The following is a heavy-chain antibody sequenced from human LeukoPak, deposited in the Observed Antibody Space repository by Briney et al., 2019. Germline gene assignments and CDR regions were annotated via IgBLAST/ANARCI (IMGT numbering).Heavy chain of an antibody. CDR3: ARDMVRGAAFDY. Sequence: SGRSLRLSCAASGFTFSSYSMNWVRQAPGKGLEWVSSISSSSSYIYYADSVKGRFTISRDNAKNSLYLQMNSLRAEDTAVYYCARDMVRGAAFDYWGQGTLVTVSS. CDR1: GFTFSSYS. V-gene: IGHV3-21*01. CDR2: ISSSSSYI. J-gene: IGHJ4*02. D-gene: IGHD3-10*01.